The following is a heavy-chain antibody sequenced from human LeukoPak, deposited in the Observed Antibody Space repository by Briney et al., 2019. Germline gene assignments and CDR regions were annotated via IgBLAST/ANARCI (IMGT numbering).Heavy chain of an antibody. D-gene: IGHD5-12*01. V-gene: IGHV3-30*18. Sequence: GGSLRLSCAASGFTFSSYGMHWVRQAPGKGLEWVAVISYDGSNKYYADSVKGRFTISRDSSKNTLYLQMNSLRAEDTAVYYCAKDRSPPLYSGVFDYWGQGTLVTVSS. CDR1: GFTFSSYG. CDR3: AKDRSPPLYSGVFDY. J-gene: IGHJ4*02. CDR2: ISYDGSNK.